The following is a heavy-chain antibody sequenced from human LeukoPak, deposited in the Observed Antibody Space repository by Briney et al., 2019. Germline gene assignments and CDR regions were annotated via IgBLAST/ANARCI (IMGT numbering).Heavy chain of an antibody. CDR3: ARDIAAADSNWFDP. CDR1: GCTFTSYG. CDR2: ISAYNGNT. Sequence: EASVKVYCKASGCTFTSYGISWVRQAPGQGLEWMGWISAYNGNTDYAQKLQGRVTMTTDTSTSTAYMELRSLRSDDTAVYYCARDIAAADSNWFDPWGQGTLVTVSS. D-gene: IGHD6-13*01. J-gene: IGHJ5*02. V-gene: IGHV1-18*01.